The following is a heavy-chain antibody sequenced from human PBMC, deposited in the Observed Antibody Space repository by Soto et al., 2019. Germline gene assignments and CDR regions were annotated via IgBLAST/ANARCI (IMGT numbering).Heavy chain of an antibody. V-gene: IGHV4-59*01. J-gene: IGHJ4*02. CDR3: AIADSYGSPFDY. D-gene: IGHD5-18*01. CDR2: IYYSGST. CDR1: GGSISSYY. Sequence: SETLSLTCTVSGGSISSYYWSWIRQPPGKGLEWIGYIYYSGSTNYNPSLKSRVTMSAHTSKNQSSLKLNSVTAADTAVYYCAIADSYGSPFDYWGQGTLVTVSS.